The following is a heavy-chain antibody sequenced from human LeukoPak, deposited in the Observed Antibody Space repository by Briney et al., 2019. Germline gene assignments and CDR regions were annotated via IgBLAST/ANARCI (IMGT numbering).Heavy chain of an antibody. J-gene: IGHJ5*02. D-gene: IGHD3-22*01. CDR2: ISYDGSDK. CDR1: GFTFSSYG. Sequence: GGSLRLSCAASGFTFSSYGMHWVRQAPGKGLEWVAVISYDGSDKYYADSVKGRFTISRDNSKNTLYLQMDSLRAEDTAVYFCAKDDYYDSSGDPNWFDPWGQGTLVTVSS. CDR3: AKDDYYDSSGDPNWFDP. V-gene: IGHV3-30*18.